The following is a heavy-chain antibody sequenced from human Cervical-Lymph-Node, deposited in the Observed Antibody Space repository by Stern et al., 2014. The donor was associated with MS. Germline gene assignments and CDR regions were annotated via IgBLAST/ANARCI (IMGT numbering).Heavy chain of an antibody. CDR2: VSYDGSNK. V-gene: IGHV3-30*18. Sequence: VHLVESGGGVVQPGRPLRLSCAASGFTFGSCAMHWVRQAPGKGLEVVAGVSYDGSNKYYADSVKGRFTVSRDSSQNTLHLQMSSLRAEDTAVYYCAKDRQYLTYVFDHWGQGSLVTVSS. CDR1: GFTFGSCA. CDR3: AKDRQYLTYVFDH. D-gene: IGHD2/OR15-2a*01. J-gene: IGHJ5*02.